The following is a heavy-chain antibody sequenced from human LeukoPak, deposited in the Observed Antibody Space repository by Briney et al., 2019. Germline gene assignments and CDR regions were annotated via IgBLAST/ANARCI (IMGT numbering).Heavy chain of an antibody. J-gene: IGHJ6*03. CDR3: ARDFHYIVVVGNYYMDV. V-gene: IGHV3-7*01. CDR2: IKQDGSEK. CDR1: GFTFSSYS. D-gene: IGHD2-2*01. Sequence: GGSLRLSCAASGFTFSSYSMSWVRQAPGKGLEWVANIKQDGSEKYYVDSVKGRFTISRDNAKNSLYLQMNSLRAEDTAVYYCARDFHYIVVVGNYYMDVWGKGTTVTISS.